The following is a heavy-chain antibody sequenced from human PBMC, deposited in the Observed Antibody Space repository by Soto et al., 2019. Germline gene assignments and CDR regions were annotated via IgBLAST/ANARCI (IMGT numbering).Heavy chain of an antibody. CDR1: GYTFTSYD. CDR3: ARGSSSSGDAFDI. V-gene: IGHV1-8*01. CDR2: MNPNSGNT. D-gene: IGHD6-6*01. Sequence: ASVKVSCKASGYTFTSYDINWVRQATGQGLEWMGWMNPNSGNTGYAQKFQGRVTMTRNTSISTAYMELSSLRSEDTAVHYCARGSSSSGDAFDIWGQGTMVTVSS. J-gene: IGHJ3*02.